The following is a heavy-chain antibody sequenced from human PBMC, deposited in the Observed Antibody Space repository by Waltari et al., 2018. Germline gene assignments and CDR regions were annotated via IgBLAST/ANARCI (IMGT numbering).Heavy chain of an antibody. V-gene: IGHV3-74*01. CDR1: GFTFSAYR. J-gene: IGHJ4*02. D-gene: IGHD3-3*01. CDR3: AIQISGVVF. CDR2: INADGGAT. Sequence: EVQLVESGGGLVQPGGSLRLSCAASGFTFSAYRMHWVRQAPGKGLVWVSLINADGGATSYADSVKGRFTMSRDNAKDTLYLQMNSLRGEDTAVYYCAIQISGVVFWGQGTLVTVSS.